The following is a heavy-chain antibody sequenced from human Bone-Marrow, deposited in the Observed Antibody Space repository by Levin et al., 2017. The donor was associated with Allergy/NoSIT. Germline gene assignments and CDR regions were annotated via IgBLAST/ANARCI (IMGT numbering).Heavy chain of an antibody. J-gene: IGHJ6*02. Sequence: PGGSLRLSCAASGFTFSSYGMHWVRQAPGKGLEWVAVMSSDGSKTYYADSVRGRFTISRDNSKNRLYLQMNSLRVQDTAGFYCVKDRVAGGSSSSSGYYYYGMDVWGQGTTVTVSS. V-gene: IGHV3-30*18. CDR2: MSSDGSKT. CDR1: GFTFSSYG. D-gene: IGHD6-6*01. CDR3: VKDRVAGGSSSSSGYYYYGMDV.